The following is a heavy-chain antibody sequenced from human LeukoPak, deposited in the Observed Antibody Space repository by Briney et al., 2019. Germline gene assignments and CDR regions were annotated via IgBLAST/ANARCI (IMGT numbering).Heavy chain of an antibody. CDR1: GGSISSGGYY. CDR2: IYHSGST. V-gene: IGHV4-30-2*01. CDR3: ASYGDYEEGSGVY. D-gene: IGHD4-17*01. Sequence: SQTLSLTCTVSGGSISSGGYYWSWIRQPPGKGLEWIGYIYHSGSTYYNPSLKSRVTISVDRSKNQFSLKLSSVTAADTAVYYCASYGDYEEGSGVYWGQGTLVTVSS. J-gene: IGHJ4*02.